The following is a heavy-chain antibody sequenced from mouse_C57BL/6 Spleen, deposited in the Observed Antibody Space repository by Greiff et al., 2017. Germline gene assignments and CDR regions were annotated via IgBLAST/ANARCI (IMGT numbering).Heavy chain of an antibody. V-gene: IGHV1-61*01. D-gene: IGHD2-4*01. CDR2: IYPSDSET. CDR3: ARGYDYDDWYFDV. Sequence: QVQLQQPGAELVRPGSSVKLSCKASGYTFTSYWMDWVKQRPGQGLEWIGNIYPSDSETHYNQKFKDKATLTVDKSSSTAYMQLSSLTSEDSAVYYCARGYDYDDWYFDVWGTGTTVTVSS. CDR1: GYTFTSYW. J-gene: IGHJ1*03.